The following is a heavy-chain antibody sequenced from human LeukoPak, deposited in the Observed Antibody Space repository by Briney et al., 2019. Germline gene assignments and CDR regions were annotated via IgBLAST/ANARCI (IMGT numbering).Heavy chain of an antibody. CDR1: RFTFSGYW. D-gene: IGHD4-17*01. CDR3: AREPYGDYFDY. Sequence: GGSLRLSCAASRFTFSGYWMSWVRQAPGKGLDWVANIKQDGSDKYYVDSVKGRFTISRDNAKNSLYLQMNSLRAEDTAVYYCAREPYGDYFDYWGQGILVTVSS. V-gene: IGHV3-7*03. J-gene: IGHJ4*02. CDR2: IKQDGSDK.